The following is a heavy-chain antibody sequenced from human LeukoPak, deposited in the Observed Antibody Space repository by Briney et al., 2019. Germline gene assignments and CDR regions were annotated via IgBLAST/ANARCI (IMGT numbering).Heavy chain of an antibody. V-gene: IGHV5-51*01. D-gene: IGHD3-22*01. CDR1: GYIFTRYW. J-gene: IGHJ3*01. Sequence: GESLKISCKGSGYIFTRYWIGWVRQMPGRGLEWMGIIYPGDSNIRYSPSFQGQVSISPDKSISTAYLQWSSLQASDTAMYYCARHRDSSGFPAAFDLWGQGTLVTVSS. CDR2: IYPGDSNI. CDR3: ARHRDSSGFPAAFDL.